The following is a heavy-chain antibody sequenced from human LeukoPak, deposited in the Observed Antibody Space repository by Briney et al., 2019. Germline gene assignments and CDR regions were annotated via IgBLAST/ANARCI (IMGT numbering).Heavy chain of an antibody. V-gene: IGHV4-31*03. Sequence: PSQTLSLTCTVSGGSISSGGYYWSWIRQHPGKGLEWIGYIYYSGSTYYNPSLKSRVTISVDTSKNQFSLKLSSVTAADTAVYYCARVQGYDFWSGHSVAPYYYYYGMDVWGQGTTVTVSS. J-gene: IGHJ6*02. CDR3: ARVQGYDFWSGHSVAPYYYYYGMDV. CDR1: GGSISSGGYY. CDR2: IYYSGST. D-gene: IGHD3-3*01.